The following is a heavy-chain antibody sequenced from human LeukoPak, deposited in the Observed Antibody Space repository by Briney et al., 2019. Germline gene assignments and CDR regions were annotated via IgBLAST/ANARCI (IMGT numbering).Heavy chain of an antibody. D-gene: IGHD3-9*01. CDR1: GYTFTIYY. Sequence: ASVTVSCTASGYTFTIYYMHWVRQAPGQGLEWMGIINPSGGSTSYAQKFQGRVTMTRGTSTSTVYMELSSLRSEDTAVYYCARANHYDILTGYSDDAFDIWGQGTMVTVSS. CDR2: INPSGGST. V-gene: IGHV1-46*01. J-gene: IGHJ3*02. CDR3: ARANHYDILTGYSDDAFDI.